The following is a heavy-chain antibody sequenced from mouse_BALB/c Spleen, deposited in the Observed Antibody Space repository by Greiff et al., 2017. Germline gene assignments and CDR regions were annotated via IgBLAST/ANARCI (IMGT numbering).Heavy chain of an antibody. CDR2: ILPGSGST. Sequence: QVQLQQSGAELVRPGTSVKVSCKASGYAFTNYLIEWVKQRPGQGLEWIGEILPGSGSTNYNEKFKGKATFTADTSSNTAYMQLSSLTSEDSAVYYCAKLTGTDYWGQGTTLTVSS. J-gene: IGHJ2*01. V-gene: IGHV1-54*02. CDR1: GYAFTNYL. D-gene: IGHD4-1*01. CDR3: AKLTGTDY.